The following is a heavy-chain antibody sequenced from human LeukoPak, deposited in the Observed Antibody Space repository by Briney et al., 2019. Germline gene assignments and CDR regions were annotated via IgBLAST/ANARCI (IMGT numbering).Heavy chain of an antibody. CDR2: IGYEESNK. V-gene: IGHV3-33*08. J-gene: IGHJ6*02. CDR1: GFTFSSYG. CDR3: ARELVEPSGYRALWYYYYGMDV. D-gene: IGHD3-22*01. Sequence: GGSLRLSCAASGFTFSSYGRHGVGQAPGKGLEGGAVIGYEESNKYYADSVKGRFTISRDNSKNTLYLQMNSLRAEDTAVYCCARELVEPSGYRALWYYYYGMDVWGQGTTVTVSS.